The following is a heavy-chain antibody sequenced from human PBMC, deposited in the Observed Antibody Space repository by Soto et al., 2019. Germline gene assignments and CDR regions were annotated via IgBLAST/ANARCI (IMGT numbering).Heavy chain of an antibody. CDR2: ISGSGGST. D-gene: IGHD6-6*01. CDR3: AKGGRRDGLFDP. V-gene: IGHV3-23*01. J-gene: IGHJ5*02. Sequence: LRLSCAASGFTFSSYAMSWVRQAPGKGLEWVSAISGSGGSTYYADSVKGRFTISRDNSKNTLYLQMNSLRAEDTAVYYCAKGGRRDGLFDPWGQGTLVTVSS. CDR1: GFTFSSYA.